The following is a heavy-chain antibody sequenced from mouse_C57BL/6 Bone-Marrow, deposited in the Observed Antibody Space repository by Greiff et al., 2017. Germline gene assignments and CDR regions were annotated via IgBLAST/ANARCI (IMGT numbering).Heavy chain of an antibody. CDR1: GFSLTSYG. CDR3: ATLWLRRRDYAMDY. Sequence: VKLVESGPGLVAPSQSLSITCTVSGFSLTSYGVDWVRQPPGKGLEWLGVIWGGGSTNSNSAPMSRLSISKNTSKSQVFLKMNSLQTDDTAMYYGATLWLRRRDYAMDYWGQGTSVTVSS. J-gene: IGHJ4*01. CDR2: IWGGGST. D-gene: IGHD2-2*01. V-gene: IGHV2-9*01.